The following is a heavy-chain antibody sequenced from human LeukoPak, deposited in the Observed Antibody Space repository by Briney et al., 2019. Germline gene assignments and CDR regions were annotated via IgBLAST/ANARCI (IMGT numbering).Heavy chain of an antibody. V-gene: IGHV4-34*01. CDR2: INHSGST. CDR3: ARKGGRYYGSGSYSSNWFDP. J-gene: IGHJ5*02. CDR1: GGSFSGYY. D-gene: IGHD3-10*01. Sequence: SETLSLTCAVYGGSFSGYYWSWIRQPPGKGLEWIGEINHSGSTNYNPPLKSRVTISVDTSKNQFSLKLSSVTAADTAVYYCARKGGRYYGSGSYSSNWFDPWGQGTLVTVSS.